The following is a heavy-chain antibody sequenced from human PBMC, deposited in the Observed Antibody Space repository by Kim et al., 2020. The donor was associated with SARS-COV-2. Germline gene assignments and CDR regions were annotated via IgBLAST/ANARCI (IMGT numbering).Heavy chain of an antibody. V-gene: IGHV3-30*07. Sequence: DSVKGEFTISRNNSKNTLYLQMNSMKAEDTAVYACAGDRVQSSGWPLLSYWGQGTLGTVSS. CDR3: AGDRVQSSGWPLLSY. D-gene: IGHD6-19*01. J-gene: IGHJ4*02.